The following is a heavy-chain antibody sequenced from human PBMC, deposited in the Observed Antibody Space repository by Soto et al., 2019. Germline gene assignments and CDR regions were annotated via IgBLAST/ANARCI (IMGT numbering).Heavy chain of an antibody. V-gene: IGHV1-18*01. D-gene: IGHD2-2*01. CDR2: ISAYNGNT. CDR1: GYTFTSYG. Sequence: QVQLVQSGAEVKKPGASVKVSCKASGYTFTSYGISWVRQAPGQGLEWMGWISAYNGNTNYAQKLQGRVTMTTDTSTSTAYMELRSLRSDDTAVYYCAPQTIGSTSFNYYYMDVWGKGTTVTVSS. CDR3: APQTIGSTSFNYYYMDV. J-gene: IGHJ6*03.